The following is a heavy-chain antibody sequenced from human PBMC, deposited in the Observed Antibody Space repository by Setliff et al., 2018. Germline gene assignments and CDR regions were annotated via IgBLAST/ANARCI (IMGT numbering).Heavy chain of an antibody. Sequence: TLSLTCSVSGGSISGYYWSWIRQPAGKGLEWLARIDWDDDKYYSTSLKTRLTISKDTSKNQVVLTMTNMDPVDTATYYCARIYCSGGSCYLDYWGQGTLVTVSS. CDR1: GGSISGYY. J-gene: IGHJ4*02. V-gene: IGHV2-70*11. CDR3: ARIYCSGGSCYLDY. D-gene: IGHD2-15*01. CDR2: IDWDDDK.